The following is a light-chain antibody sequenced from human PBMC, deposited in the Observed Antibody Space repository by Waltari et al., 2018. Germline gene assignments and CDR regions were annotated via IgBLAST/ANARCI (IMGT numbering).Light chain of an antibody. CDR3: IQYKSHPHT. V-gene: IGKV1-17*01. J-gene: IGKJ4*01. Sequence: DIQMTQSPSSLSAPAGDTVTIPCRPSQAINTYLNWYQQKPGKAPKRLIYAASGLESGVPSRFSGSGSGTDFTLTISSLQPEDFATYYCIQYKSHPHTFGEGTKVEIK. CDR1: QAINTY. CDR2: AAS.